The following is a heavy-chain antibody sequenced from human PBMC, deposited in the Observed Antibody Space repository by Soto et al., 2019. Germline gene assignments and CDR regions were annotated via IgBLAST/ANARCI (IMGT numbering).Heavy chain of an antibody. CDR1: GFTFSAYA. J-gene: IGHJ4*02. V-gene: IGHV3-23*01. CDR2: ISGTAANT. Sequence: GGSLRLSCAASGFTFSAYAMSWVRQAPGKGPEWVSAISGTAANTYYADSVEGRFTIAGDNPKNTLYLQMNSLGAEDTAVYYCAKLYSTTWYLFDSWGQGTLVTVSS. CDR3: AKLYSTTWYLFDS. D-gene: IGHD6-13*01.